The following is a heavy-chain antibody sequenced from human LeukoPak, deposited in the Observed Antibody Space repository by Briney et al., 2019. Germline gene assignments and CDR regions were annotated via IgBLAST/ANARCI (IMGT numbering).Heavy chain of an antibody. Sequence: ASVKVSCKASGYTFTGYYMHWVRQAPGQGLEWMGWINPNSGGTNYAQKFQGWVTMTRNTSISTAYMELSRLRSDDTAVYYCARDEGEDIVVVPAANGYWGQGTLVTVSS. V-gene: IGHV1-2*04. CDR1: GYTFTGYY. CDR2: INPNSGGT. J-gene: IGHJ4*02. D-gene: IGHD2-2*01. CDR3: ARDEGEDIVVVPAANGY.